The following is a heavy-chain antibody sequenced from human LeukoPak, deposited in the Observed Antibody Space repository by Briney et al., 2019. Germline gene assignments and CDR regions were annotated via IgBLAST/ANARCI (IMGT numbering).Heavy chain of an antibody. D-gene: IGHD7-27*01. J-gene: IGHJ4*02. CDR2: ISSSSDYI. CDR1: GFTFSTYS. Sequence: PGGSLRLSCAASGFTFSTYSMSWVRQAPGKGLEWVSSISSSSDYIYYADSVKGRFTTSRDNAKNLLYLQMNSLRNEDMAVYYCVRETNWVQDYWGQGTLVTVSS. CDR3: VRETNWVQDY. V-gene: IGHV3-21*01.